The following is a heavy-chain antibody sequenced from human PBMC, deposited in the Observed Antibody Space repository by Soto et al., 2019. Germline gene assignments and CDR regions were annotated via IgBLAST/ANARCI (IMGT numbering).Heavy chain of an antibody. V-gene: IGHV1-18*01. CDR2: ISAYNGNT. CDR3: ARVAGALGHWFDP. Sequence: QVQLVQSGAEVKKPGASVKVSCKASGYTFSSYGISWVRQAPGQGLEWMGRISAYNGNTNYAPKLQGRGTMTTDAAKSTAYTALRSLRSDDKAVYYCARVAGALGHWFDPWGQGTLVTVSS. D-gene: IGHD1-26*01. J-gene: IGHJ5*02. CDR1: GYTFSSYG.